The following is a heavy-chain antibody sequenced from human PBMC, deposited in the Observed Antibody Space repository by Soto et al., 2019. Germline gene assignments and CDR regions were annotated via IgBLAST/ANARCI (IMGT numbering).Heavy chain of an antibody. J-gene: IGHJ4*02. Sequence: QLQLQESGPGLVKPSETLSLTCTVSGGSISSSSYYWGWIRQPPGKGLEWIGSIYYSGSTYYNPSLKSRVTISVDTSKNQFSLKLSSVTAADTAVYYCARMGDDILTGYYWEYWGQGTLVTVSS. CDR3: ARMGDDILTGYYWEY. V-gene: IGHV4-39*01. CDR1: GGSISSSSYY. D-gene: IGHD3-9*01. CDR2: IYYSGST.